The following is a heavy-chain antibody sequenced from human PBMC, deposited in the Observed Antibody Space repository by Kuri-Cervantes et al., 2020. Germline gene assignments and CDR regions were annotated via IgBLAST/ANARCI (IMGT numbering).Heavy chain of an antibody. J-gene: IGHJ6*03. V-gene: IGHV3-9*01. CDR1: GFTFDDYA. CDR3: ATNPYYDFWSGDLDSYYYYYMDV. D-gene: IGHD3-3*01. Sequence: SLKISCAASGFTFDDYAMHWVRQAPGKGLEWVSGISWNSGSIDYADSVKGRFTISRDNSKNTLYLQMNSLRAEDTAVYYCATNPYYDFWSGDLDSYYYYYMDVWGKGTTVTVSS. CDR2: ISWNSGSI.